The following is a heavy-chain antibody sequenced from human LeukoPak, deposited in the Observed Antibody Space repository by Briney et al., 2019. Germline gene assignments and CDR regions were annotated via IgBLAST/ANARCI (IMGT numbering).Heavy chain of an antibody. Sequence: ASVKVSCKASGYTFTSYYMHWVRQAPGQGLEWMGIINPSGGSTSYAQKFQGRVTITADKSTSTAYMELSSLRSEDTAVYYCARAGVTQAKTSNFDYWGQGTLVTVSS. CDR2: INPSGGST. V-gene: IGHV1-46*01. CDR3: ARAGVTQAKTSNFDY. D-gene: IGHD5-18*01. CDR1: GYTFTSYY. J-gene: IGHJ4*02.